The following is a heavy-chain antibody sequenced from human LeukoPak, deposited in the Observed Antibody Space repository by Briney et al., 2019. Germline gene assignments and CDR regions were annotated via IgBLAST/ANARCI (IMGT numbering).Heavy chain of an antibody. CDR2: IQPDGSEK. J-gene: IGHJ4*02. CDR1: GFTLSPYW. V-gene: IGHV3-7*03. Sequence: GGSLRLSCAASGFTLSPYWMSWVRQAPGKGLEWVANIQPDGSEKYYVDSVKGRFTISRDNAKNSLYLQMNSLRAEDTALYYCAKTPLRYFDWLTLDYWGQGTLVTVSS. D-gene: IGHD3-9*01. CDR3: AKTPLRYFDWLTLDY.